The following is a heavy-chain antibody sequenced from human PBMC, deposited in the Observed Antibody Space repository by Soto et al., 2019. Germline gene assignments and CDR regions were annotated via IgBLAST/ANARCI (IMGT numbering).Heavy chain of an antibody. D-gene: IGHD1-26*01. Sequence: SEALSLTCTVSGGSISSYYWSWIRQPAGKGLEWIGRIYTSGSTNYNPSLKSRVTMSVDTSKNQFSLKLSSVTAADTAVYYCARDPSGSYYGWFDPWGQGTLVTVSS. CDR2: IYTSGST. CDR3: ARDPSGSYYGWFDP. V-gene: IGHV4-4*07. CDR1: GGSISSYY. J-gene: IGHJ5*02.